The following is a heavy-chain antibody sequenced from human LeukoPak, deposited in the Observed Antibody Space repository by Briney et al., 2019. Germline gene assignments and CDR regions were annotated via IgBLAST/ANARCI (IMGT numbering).Heavy chain of an antibody. CDR1: GFTFSSYS. CDR3: ARGDCSSNSCRPYYFDY. D-gene: IGHD2-2*01. CDR2: ISSSSSYI. Sequence: GGSLRLSCAASGFTFSSYSMNWVRQAPGKWLEWVSSISSSSSYIYYADSVKGRFTISRDNAKNSLYLQMNSLRAEDTAVYYCARGDCSSNSCRPYYFDYWGQGTLVTVSS. V-gene: IGHV3-21*01. J-gene: IGHJ4*02.